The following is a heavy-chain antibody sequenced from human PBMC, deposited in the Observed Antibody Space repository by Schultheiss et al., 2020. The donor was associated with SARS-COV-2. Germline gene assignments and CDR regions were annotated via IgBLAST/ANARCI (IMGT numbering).Heavy chain of an antibody. CDR1: ELTFRNFA. D-gene: IGHD2-2*01. CDR2: GSQDGSDN. Sequence: GGSLRLSCAASELTFRNFALHWVRQAPGKGLQWVAVGSQDGSDNHYADFVKGRFTISRDNSNNTLYLQMNNLRVEDTAVYYCARGPASQSYDYWGQGTLVTVSS. J-gene: IGHJ4*02. CDR3: ARGPASQSYDY. V-gene: IGHV3-30*07.